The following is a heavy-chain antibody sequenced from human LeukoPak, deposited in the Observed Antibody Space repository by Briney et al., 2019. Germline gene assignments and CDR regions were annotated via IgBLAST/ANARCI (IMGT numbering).Heavy chain of an antibody. CDR2: IKSKTDGGTT. V-gene: IGHV3-15*01. D-gene: IGHD6-13*01. CDR1: GFTFSNAW. J-gene: IGHJ4*02. Sequence: GGSLRLSCAASGFTFSNAWMSWVRQAPGKGLEWVGRIKSKTDGGTTDYAAPVKGRFTISRDDSKNTLYLQMNSLRAEDTAIYYCARGTAAPDYWGQGTLVTVSS. CDR3: ARGTAAPDY.